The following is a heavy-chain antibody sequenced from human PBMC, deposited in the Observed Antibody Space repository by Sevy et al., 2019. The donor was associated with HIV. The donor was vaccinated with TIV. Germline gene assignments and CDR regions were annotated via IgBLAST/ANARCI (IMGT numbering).Heavy chain of an antibody. V-gene: IGHV3-33*01. CDR2: IWYDGSNK. D-gene: IGHD4-17*01. Sequence: GGSLRLSFAASGFNFSIYGMHWVRQAPGKGLEWVALIWYDGSNKYYVDSVKGRFTIFRDNSKNTVYLQMNSLRAEDTAVYYCARGRDYGNFDYWGQGTLVTVSS. CDR1: GFNFSIYG. CDR3: ARGRDYGNFDY. J-gene: IGHJ4*02.